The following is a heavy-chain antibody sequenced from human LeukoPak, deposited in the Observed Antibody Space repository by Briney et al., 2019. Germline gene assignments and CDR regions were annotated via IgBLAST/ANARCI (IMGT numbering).Heavy chain of an antibody. J-gene: IGHJ2*01. D-gene: IGHD3-22*01. CDR3: ARDRGGQYYYDSSGYWYFDL. CDR1: GYTFTGYY. CDR2: INPNSGGT. Sequence: ASVKVSCKASGYTFTGYYMHWVRQAPGQGLEWMGWINPNSGGTNYAQKFQGRVTMTRDTSISTAYMELSRLRSEDTAVYYCARDRGGQYYYDSSGYWYFDLWGRGTLVTVSS. V-gene: IGHV1-2*02.